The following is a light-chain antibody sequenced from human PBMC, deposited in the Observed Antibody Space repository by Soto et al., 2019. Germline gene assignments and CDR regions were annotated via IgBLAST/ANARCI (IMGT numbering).Light chain of an antibody. V-gene: IGKV3-15*01. J-gene: IGKJ1*01. Sequence: EIVMTQSPATLSVSPGERATLSCRAGQSISNNLAWYQQKPGQAPRLLIYGASTRATGIPARFTGSGSGTEFTLTISSLQSEEFAVYYCQQYSNWPRTFGQGTKVEI. CDR2: GAS. CDR3: QQYSNWPRT. CDR1: QSISNN.